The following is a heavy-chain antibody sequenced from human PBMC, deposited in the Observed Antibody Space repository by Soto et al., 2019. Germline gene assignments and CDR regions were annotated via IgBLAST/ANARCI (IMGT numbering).Heavy chain of an antibody. V-gene: IGHV1-69*01. CDR2: IIPIFGTA. Sequence: QVQLVQSGAEVKKPGSSVKVSCKASGGTFSSYAISWVRQAPGQGLEWMGGIIPIFGTANYAQKFQGRVTITADESTVTAYMERSSLRSADTAVYYCARVLGDYYDSSGRKKGHYYYCMDVWGQGTTVTVSS. J-gene: IGHJ6*02. CDR1: GGTFSSYA. CDR3: ARVLGDYYDSSGRKKGHYYYCMDV. D-gene: IGHD3-22*01.